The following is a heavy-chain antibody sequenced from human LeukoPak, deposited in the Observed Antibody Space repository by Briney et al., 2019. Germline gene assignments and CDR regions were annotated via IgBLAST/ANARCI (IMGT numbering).Heavy chain of an antibody. J-gene: IGHJ4*02. CDR1: GFTFSDYY. CDR3: ARTRRTYYDFWSGYYLDY. D-gene: IGHD3-3*01. V-gene: IGHV3-11*01. Sequence: KPGGSLRLSCAASGFTFSDYYMSWIRQAPGKGLEWVSYISSSGSTIYYADSVKGRFTISRDNAKNSLYLQINSLRAEDTAVYYCARTRRTYYDFWSGYYLDYWGQGTLVTVSS. CDR2: ISSSGSTI.